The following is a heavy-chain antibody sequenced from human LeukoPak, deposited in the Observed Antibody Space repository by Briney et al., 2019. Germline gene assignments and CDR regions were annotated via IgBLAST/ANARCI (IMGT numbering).Heavy chain of an antibody. D-gene: IGHD1-26*01. CDR1: GYTFIDYY. V-gene: IGHV1-2*02. J-gene: IGHJ4*02. CDR2: ISPDSGGT. Sequence: ASLKVSCKASGYTFIDYYIHWVRQAPGQGLEFLGWISPDSGGTNYPQKFQGRVTLTRDTSISAAYMELSRLRSDDTAVYYCVTLGATTFDYWGQGTLVTVSS. CDR3: VTLGATTFDY.